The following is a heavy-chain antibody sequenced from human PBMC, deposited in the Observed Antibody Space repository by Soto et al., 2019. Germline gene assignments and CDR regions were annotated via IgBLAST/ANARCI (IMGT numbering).Heavy chain of an antibody. CDR3: AKDRGSSSWYDY. CDR2: ISYDGSNK. Sequence: GGSLRLSCAASGFTFSSYGMHWVRQAPGKGLEWVAVISYDGSNKYYADSVKGRFTISRDNSKNTLYLQMNSLRAEDTAVYYCAKDRGSSSWYDYWGQGTLVTVSS. J-gene: IGHJ4*02. D-gene: IGHD6-13*01. CDR1: GFTFSSYG. V-gene: IGHV3-30*18.